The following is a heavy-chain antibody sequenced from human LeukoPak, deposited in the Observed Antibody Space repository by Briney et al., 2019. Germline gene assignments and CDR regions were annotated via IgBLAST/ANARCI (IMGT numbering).Heavy chain of an antibody. V-gene: IGHV3-53*01. CDR3: ARDRRDGYNPAPYGMDV. D-gene: IGHD5-24*01. CDR1: GFTFSSYG. J-gene: IGHJ6*02. CDR2: IYSGGST. Sequence: GGSLRLSCAASGFTFSSYGMHWVRQAPGKGLEWVSVIYSGGSTYYADSVKGRFTISRDNSKNTLYLQMNSLRAEDTAVYYCARDRRDGYNPAPYGMDVWGQGTTVTVSS.